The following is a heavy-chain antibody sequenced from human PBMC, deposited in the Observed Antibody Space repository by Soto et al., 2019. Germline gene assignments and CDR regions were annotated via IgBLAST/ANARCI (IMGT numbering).Heavy chain of an antibody. V-gene: IGHV3-48*02. J-gene: IGHJ5*02. CDR3: ARWGVVGA. CDR2: ISSSSTI. D-gene: IGHD1-26*01. CDR1: GFTFSSYS. Sequence: EVQLVESGGGLVQPGGSLRLSCAASGFTFSSYSMNWVRQAPGKGLEWVSYISSSSTIYYADSVKGRFTISRDNAKNSLYLQMNSLRDEDTAVYYCARWGVVGAWGQGTLVTVSS.